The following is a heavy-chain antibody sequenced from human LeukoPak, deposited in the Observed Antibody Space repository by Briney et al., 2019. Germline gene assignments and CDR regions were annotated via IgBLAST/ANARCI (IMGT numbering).Heavy chain of an antibody. J-gene: IGHJ4*02. V-gene: IGHV3-7*01. D-gene: IGHD6-6*01. Sequence: PGGSLRLSCAASEFTFSSYWMSWVRQAPGKGLEWVANIKEDGSEKRYVGSVKGRFTVSRDNAKNTLYLQVNNLRAEDTAVYYCARGPNSNWSGLDFWGQGTLLTVSS. CDR2: IKEDGSEK. CDR1: EFTFSSYW. CDR3: ARGPNSNWSGLDF.